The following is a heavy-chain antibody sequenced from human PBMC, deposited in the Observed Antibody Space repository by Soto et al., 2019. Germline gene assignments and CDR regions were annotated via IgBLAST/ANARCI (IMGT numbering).Heavy chain of an antibody. D-gene: IGHD6-6*01. CDR1: GFTFGDYA. CDR3: TSSIAARLVPVD. J-gene: IGHJ4*02. CDR2: IRSKAYGGTT. Sequence: GGSLRLSCTASGFTFGDYAMSWFRQAPGKGLEWVGFIRSKAYGGTTEYAASVKGRFTISRDDSKSIAYLQMNSLKTEDTAVYYCTSSIAARLVPVDWGQGTLVTVSS. V-gene: IGHV3-49*03.